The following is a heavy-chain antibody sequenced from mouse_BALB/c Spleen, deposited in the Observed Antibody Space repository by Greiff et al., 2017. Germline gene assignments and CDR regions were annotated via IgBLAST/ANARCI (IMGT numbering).Heavy chain of an antibody. D-gene: IGHD1-1*01. Sequence: VQLQQSGPGLVAPSQSLSITCTVSGFSLTSYDISWIRQPPGKGLEWLGVIWTGGGTNYNSAFMSRLSISKDNSKSQVFLKMNSLQTDDTAIYYCVRENYYGSKGYWGQGTSVTVSS. J-gene: IGHJ4*01. CDR1: GFSLTSYD. V-gene: IGHV2-9-2*01. CDR2: IWTGGGT. CDR3: VRENYYGSKGY.